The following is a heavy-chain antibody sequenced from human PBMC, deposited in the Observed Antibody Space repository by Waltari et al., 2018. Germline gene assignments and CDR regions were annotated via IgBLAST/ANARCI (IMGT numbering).Heavy chain of an antibody. CDR3: ARHGGFIQPIDY. J-gene: IGHJ4*02. CDR1: GGSISSSSYY. Sequence: QLQLQESGPGLVKPSETLSLTCTVSGGSISSSSYYWGWIRQPPGKGLEWIGSIYYSGSTYYNPSLRSRVTISVDTSKNQFSLKLSSVTAADTAVYYCARHGGFIQPIDYWGQGTLVTVSS. V-gene: IGHV4-39*01. CDR2: IYYSGST. D-gene: IGHD5-18*01.